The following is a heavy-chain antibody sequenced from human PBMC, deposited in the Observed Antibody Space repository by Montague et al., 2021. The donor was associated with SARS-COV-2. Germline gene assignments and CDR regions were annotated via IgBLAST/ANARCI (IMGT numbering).Heavy chain of an antibody. Sequence: SETLSLTCTVSGGSISSYYWSWIRQPPGRGLQWIGYISYSGSTNYNPSLKSRVTISVDTSKNHFTLRLSSVTAADTAVYYCAKFWRTHLLFGTRYYGMDVWGQGTTVTVSS. J-gene: IGHJ6*02. CDR3: AKFWRTHLLFGTRYYGMDV. V-gene: IGHV4-59*01. CDR1: GGSISSYY. CDR2: ISYSGST. D-gene: IGHD2-21*02.